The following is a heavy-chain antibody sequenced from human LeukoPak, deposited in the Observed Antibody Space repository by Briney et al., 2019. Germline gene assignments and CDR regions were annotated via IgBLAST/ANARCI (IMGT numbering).Heavy chain of an antibody. Sequence: SETLSLTCTVSGGSISSYYWSWIRQPPGKGLEWIGYIYYSGSTNYNPSLKSRVTISVDRSKNQFSLKLSSVTAADTAVYYCARGQELYGFDYWGQGTLVTVSS. V-gene: IGHV4-59*12. CDR3: ARGQELYGFDY. CDR2: IYYSGST. D-gene: IGHD4-11*01. J-gene: IGHJ4*02. CDR1: GGSISSYY.